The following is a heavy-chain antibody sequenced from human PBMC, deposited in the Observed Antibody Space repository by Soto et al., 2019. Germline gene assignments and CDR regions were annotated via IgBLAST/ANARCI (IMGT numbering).Heavy chain of an antibody. Sequence: GGSLRLSCAASGFTFSNAWMSWVRQAPGKGLEWVGRIKSKTDGGTTDYAAPVKGRFTISRDDSKNTLYLQMNSLKTEDTAVYYCTTDWDFWSGYYVWGQGTLVTVSS. V-gene: IGHV3-15*01. J-gene: IGHJ4*02. CDR3: TTDWDFWSGYYV. CDR1: GFTFSNAW. CDR2: IKSKTDGGTT. D-gene: IGHD3-3*01.